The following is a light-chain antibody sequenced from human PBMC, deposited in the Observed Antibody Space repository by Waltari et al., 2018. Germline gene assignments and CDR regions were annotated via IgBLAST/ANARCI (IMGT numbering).Light chain of an antibody. CDR3: QQYSSFST. CDR2: MAS. J-gene: IGKJ2*01. V-gene: IGKV1-5*03. CDR1: QSVGTW. Sequence: DIQMTQSPSTLSASVGARVTISCRASQSVGTWLAWYQQKPGKAPKLLIYMASSLESGVPSRFSGSGSGTEFTLTISSLQPDDFATYSCQQYSSFSTFGQGTKV.